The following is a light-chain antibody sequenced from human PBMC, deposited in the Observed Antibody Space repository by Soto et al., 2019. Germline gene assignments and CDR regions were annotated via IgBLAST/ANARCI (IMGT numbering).Light chain of an antibody. CDR2: EVT. CDR1: SSDVGGYKF. V-gene: IGLV2-14*01. J-gene: IGLJ1*01. CDR3: CSYTSSNTLV. Sequence: QSVLTQPASVSGSPGQSITISCTGTSSDVGGYKFVSWFQQHPGKAPKLMIYEVTSRPSGVSHRFSGSKSGTTASLTISGLQAEDEADYYCCSYTSSNTLVFGGGTKLTVL.